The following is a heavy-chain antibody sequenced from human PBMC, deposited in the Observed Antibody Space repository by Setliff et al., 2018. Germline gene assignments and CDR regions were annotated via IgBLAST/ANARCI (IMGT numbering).Heavy chain of an antibody. D-gene: IGHD3-10*01. CDR2: SIPMYRTT. J-gene: IGHJ4*02. CDR3: ATGPDIGEFGGNYFNY. V-gene: IGHV1-69*05. Sequence: SVKVSCKASGGTFSRYAISWVRQAPGQGLEWMGGSIPMYRTTKYAQKFQGGVTITTDESTTTAYMELSSLRSEDTAVYYCATGPDIGEFGGNYFNYWGQGTLVTVSS. CDR1: GGTFSRYA.